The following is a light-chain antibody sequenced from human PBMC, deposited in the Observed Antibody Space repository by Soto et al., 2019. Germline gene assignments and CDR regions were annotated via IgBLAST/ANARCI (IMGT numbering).Light chain of an antibody. CDR3: NSYTSSNTFV. CDR1: SSDVGGYNY. Sequence: QSALTQPASVSGSPGQSITISCTGTSSDVGGYNYVSWYQQHPGKAPKLMIFEVTNRPSGISNRFSGSRSGNTASLTISDLQAEDEAEYYCNSYTSSNTFVFGTGTKLTVL. V-gene: IGLV2-14*03. J-gene: IGLJ1*01. CDR2: EVT.